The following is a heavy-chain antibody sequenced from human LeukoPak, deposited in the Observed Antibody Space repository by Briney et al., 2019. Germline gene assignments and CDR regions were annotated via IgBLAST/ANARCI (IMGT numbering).Heavy chain of an antibody. Sequence: GGSLRLSCAASGFTFSSYGMHWVRQAPGKGLEWVAVISYDGSNKYYADSVKGRFTISRDNSKNTLYLQMNSLRAEDTAVYYCARRLGSSLSRGRWFDPWGQGTLVTVSS. CDR2: ISYDGSNK. D-gene: IGHD6-13*01. CDR1: GFTFSSYG. CDR3: ARRLGSSLSRGRWFDP. J-gene: IGHJ5*02. V-gene: IGHV3-30*03.